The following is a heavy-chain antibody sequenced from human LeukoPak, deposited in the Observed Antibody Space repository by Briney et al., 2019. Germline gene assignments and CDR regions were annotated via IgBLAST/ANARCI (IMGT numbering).Heavy chain of an antibody. CDR3: ASGTYRLGDY. Sequence: GSLRLSCAASGFSFSTYAMSWVRQAPGKGLEWISGISSSSTDTHYAESVKGRFRVSRDNSKTTLYLQMNSLRAEDTAVYYCASGTYRLGDYWGQGVLVAVS. V-gene: IGHV3-23*01. D-gene: IGHD3-10*01. CDR2: ISSSSTDT. J-gene: IGHJ4*02. CDR1: GFSFSTYA.